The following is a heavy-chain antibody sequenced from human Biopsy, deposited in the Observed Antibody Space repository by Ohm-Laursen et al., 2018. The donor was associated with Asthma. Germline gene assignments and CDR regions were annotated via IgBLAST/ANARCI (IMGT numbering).Heavy chain of an antibody. D-gene: IGHD6-13*01. CDR2: INPNSGGT. CDR1: GYTFIGCH. J-gene: IGHJ5*02. Sequence: ASVKVSCKASGYTFIGCHIHWMRQAPGHGLEWMGRINPNSGGTNYAQKFQGRVTMTRDTSISTAYMEVSRLRSDDTAVYYCARGQKSAGDRWFDPWGQGTLVTVSS. CDR3: ARGQKSAGDRWFDP. V-gene: IGHV1-2*06.